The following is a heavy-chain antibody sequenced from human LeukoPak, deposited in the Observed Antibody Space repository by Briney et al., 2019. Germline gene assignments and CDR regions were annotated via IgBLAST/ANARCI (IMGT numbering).Heavy chain of an antibody. CDR1: GGTLSSYA. CDR2: IIPIFGIA. Sequence: SVKVSCKASGGTLSSYAIIWVRQPPGRGLEWMGRIIPIFGIANYAQKFQGRVTITADKSTRTAYMELSSLRSEDKAVYYCASPVVVSATYPDDDFDIWGQGTMVTVS. J-gene: IGHJ3*02. D-gene: IGHD2-21*02. V-gene: IGHV1-69*04. CDR3: ASPVVVSATYPDDDFDI.